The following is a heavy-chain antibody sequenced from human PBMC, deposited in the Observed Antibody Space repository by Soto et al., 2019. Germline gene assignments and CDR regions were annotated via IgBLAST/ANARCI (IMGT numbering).Heavy chain of an antibody. CDR3: ARTPNIEMAYNFDY. J-gene: IGHJ4*02. V-gene: IGHV4-39*01. CDR2: IYYSGST. Sequence: QLQLQESGPGLVKPSETLSLTCTVSGGSISSSSYYWGWIRQPPGKGLEWIGSIYYSGSTYYNPSLKSRGTISGDTSKNQFSLKLSSVTAADTAVYYCARTPNIEMAYNFDYWGQGALVTGSS. CDR1: GGSISSSSYY. D-gene: IGHD3-16*01.